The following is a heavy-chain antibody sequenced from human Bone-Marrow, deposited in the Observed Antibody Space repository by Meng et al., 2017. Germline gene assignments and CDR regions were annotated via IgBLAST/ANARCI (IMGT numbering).Heavy chain of an antibody. V-gene: IGHV4-59*08. CDR1: GGSISSYY. J-gene: IGHJ4*02. CDR2: IYYSGST. Sequence: QVQLTESGPGLVKPSETLSLTCTVSGGSISSYYWSWIRQPPGKGLEWSGYIYYSGSTNYNPSLKSRVTISVDTSKNQFSLNLSSVTAADTAVYYCARGGWSLDYWGQGTLVTVSS. D-gene: IGHD2-15*01. CDR3: ARGGWSLDY.